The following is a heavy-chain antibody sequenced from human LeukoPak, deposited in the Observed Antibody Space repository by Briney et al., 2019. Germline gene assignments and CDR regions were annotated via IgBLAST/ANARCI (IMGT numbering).Heavy chain of an antibody. J-gene: IGHJ4*02. CDR2: INHSGST. CDR1: GGSISSYY. CDR3: AGRITIFPFDY. Sequence: PSETLSLTCNVSGGSISSYYWSWIRQPPGKGLEWIGEINHSGSTNYNPSLKSRVTISVDTSKNQFSLKLSSVTAADTAVYYCAGRITIFPFDYWGQGTLVAVSS. V-gene: IGHV4-34*01. D-gene: IGHD3-9*01.